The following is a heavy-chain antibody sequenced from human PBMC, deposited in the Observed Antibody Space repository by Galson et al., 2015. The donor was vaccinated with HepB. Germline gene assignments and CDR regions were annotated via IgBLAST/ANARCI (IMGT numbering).Heavy chain of an antibody. CDR2: VWYDGTKQ. V-gene: IGHV3-33*01. Sequence: LRLSCAASGFVFSRHGMHWARQAPGKGLEWVAVVWYDGTKQYYSESVEGRFTISGDNSKNMVYLQMNSLRVEDTAVYYCWMIGTDFDYWGQGTLVTVSS. CDR3: WMIGTDFDY. CDR1: GFVFSRHG. J-gene: IGHJ4*02. D-gene: IGHD2-21*01.